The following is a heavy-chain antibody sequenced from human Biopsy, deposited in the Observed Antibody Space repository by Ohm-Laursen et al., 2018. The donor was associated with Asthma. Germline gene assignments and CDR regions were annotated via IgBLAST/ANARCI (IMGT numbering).Heavy chain of an antibody. D-gene: IGHD2-15*01. V-gene: IGHV4-39*07. J-gene: IGHJ4*02. CDR2: IHYSGST. CDR1: GASITSSAYY. Sequence: GTLSLTCAVSGASITSSAYYWGWIRQPPGKGLEWIGNIHYSGSTYSNPSLKSRVTISVDTSKKQISLRLSSVIAADTAVYYCAGFCSGGNCPDHWGQGTLVTVSS. CDR3: AGFCSGGNCPDH.